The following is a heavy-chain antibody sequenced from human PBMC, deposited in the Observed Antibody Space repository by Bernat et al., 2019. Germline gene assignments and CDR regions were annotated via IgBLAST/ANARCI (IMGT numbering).Heavy chain of an antibody. Sequence: QVQLVQSGAEVKKPGASVKVSCKASGYTFTGYYMHWVRQAPGQGLEWMGWINPNSGGTNYAQKFQGWVTMTRDTSISTAYMELSRLRSDDTAVYYCARDLGYCSGGSCSDGIDVWGQGTTVTVSS. CDR2: INPNSGGT. V-gene: IGHV1-2*04. CDR1: GYTFTGYY. J-gene: IGHJ6*02. CDR3: ARDLGYCSGGSCSDGIDV. D-gene: IGHD2-15*01.